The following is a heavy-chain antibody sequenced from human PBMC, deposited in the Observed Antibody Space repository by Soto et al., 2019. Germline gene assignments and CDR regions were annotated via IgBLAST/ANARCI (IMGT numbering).Heavy chain of an antibody. V-gene: IGHV1-46*01. D-gene: IGHD6-6*01. CDR2: INPFDGSR. J-gene: IGHJ6*02. Sequence: ASVKVSCKASGYIFTSYYIHWVRQAPGQGLEWMGWINPFDGSRMFAQSFQGRVTMTRDTSTSTVYMEVSSLRSEDTAVYYCARDSPSYSSSPYNGMDVWGPGTTVTVSS. CDR3: ARDSPSYSSSPYNGMDV. CDR1: GYIFTSYY.